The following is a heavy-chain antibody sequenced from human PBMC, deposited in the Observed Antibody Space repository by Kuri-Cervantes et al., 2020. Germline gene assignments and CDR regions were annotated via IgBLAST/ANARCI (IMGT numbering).Heavy chain of an antibody. CDR1: GYTFTGYY. Sequence: ASVKVSCKASGYTFTGYYMHWVRQAPGQGLEWMGWISAYNGDTNYAQKLQGRVTMTTDTSTSTAYMELRSLRSDDTAVYYCASGYYDSSGPSGAFDIWGQGTMVTVSS. J-gene: IGHJ3*02. CDR2: ISAYNGDT. CDR3: ASGYYDSSGPSGAFDI. D-gene: IGHD3-22*01. V-gene: IGHV1-18*04.